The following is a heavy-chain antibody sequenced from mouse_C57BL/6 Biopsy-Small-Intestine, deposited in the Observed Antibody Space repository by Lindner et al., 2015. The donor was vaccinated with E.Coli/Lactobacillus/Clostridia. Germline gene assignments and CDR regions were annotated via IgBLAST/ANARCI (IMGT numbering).Heavy chain of an antibody. CDR3: ALDSSGYYAMDY. CDR1: GYSFTDYN. D-gene: IGHD3-2*02. CDR2: INPNYDTT. Sequence: VQLQESGPELVKPGASVKISCKASGYSFTDYNMNWVKQSNGKSLEWIGVINPNYDTTIYNQNFKGKATLTVDQSSSTAYMQLNSLTSEDSAVYYCALDSSGYYAMDYWGQGTSVTVSS. V-gene: IGHV1-39*01. J-gene: IGHJ4*01.